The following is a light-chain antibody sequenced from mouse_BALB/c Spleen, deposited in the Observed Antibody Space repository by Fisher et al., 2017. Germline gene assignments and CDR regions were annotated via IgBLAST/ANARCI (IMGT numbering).Light chain of an antibody. J-gene: IGKJ2*01. V-gene: IGKV4-79*01. Sequence: IVLTQTTAIMSASPGEKVTISCSASSSVSSSYLYWYQQKPGSSPKLWIYSTSNLASGVPARFSGSGSGTSYSLTISSMEAEDAATYYCHQRSSYPYTFGGGTKL. CDR1: SSVSSSY. CDR2: STS. CDR3: HQRSSYPYT.